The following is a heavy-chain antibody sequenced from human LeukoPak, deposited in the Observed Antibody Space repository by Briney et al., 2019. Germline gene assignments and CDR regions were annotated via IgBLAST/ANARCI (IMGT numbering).Heavy chain of an antibody. D-gene: IGHD2-2*01. V-gene: IGHV3-23*01. J-gene: IGHJ4*02. CDR1: GFTFSTYG. Sequence: GGSLRLSCAASGFTFSTYGMSWVRQAPGKGLEWVSGISGSGGSKYYADSVKGRFTISRDNSKNSLYLEMNSLRAEDTGVYFCARDTKDYWGQGTLVVVSS. CDR3: ARDTKDY. CDR2: ISGSGGSK.